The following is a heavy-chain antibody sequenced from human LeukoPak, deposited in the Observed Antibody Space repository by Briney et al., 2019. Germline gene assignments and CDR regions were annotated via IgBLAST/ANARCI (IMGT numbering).Heavy chain of an antibody. D-gene: IGHD3-22*01. CDR3: VKGGRYDSSGTPPRY. V-gene: IGHV1-46*01. J-gene: IGHJ4*02. CDR1: GYTFTSYY. CDR2: INPSGGST. Sequence: ASVKVSCKASGYTFTSYYMHWVRQAPGQGLEWMGIINPSGGSTSYAQKFQGRVTMTRDTSTSTVYMELSSLRSEDTAVYYCVKGGRYDSSGTPPRYWGQGTLVTVSS.